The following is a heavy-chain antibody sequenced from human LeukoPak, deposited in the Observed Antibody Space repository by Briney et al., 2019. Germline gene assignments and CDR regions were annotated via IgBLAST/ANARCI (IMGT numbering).Heavy chain of an antibody. CDR3: VRESAYCGGDCYSPRGDY. Sequence: PGGSLRLSCAASGFTFSSFWMHWVRQTPGKGLVWVSRINGDGSSIKYADSVKGRFTMSRDNAKNTLFLQMNSLRAEDTALYYCVRESAYCGGDCYSPRGDYWGQGTLVTVPS. CDR2: INGDGSSI. J-gene: IGHJ4*02. CDR1: GFTFSSFW. D-gene: IGHD2-21*02. V-gene: IGHV3-74*03.